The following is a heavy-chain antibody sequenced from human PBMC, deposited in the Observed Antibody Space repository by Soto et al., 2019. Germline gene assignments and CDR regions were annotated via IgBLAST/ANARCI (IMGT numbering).Heavy chain of an antibody. CDR3: ARDKVAVKNWFDP. D-gene: IGHD6-19*01. V-gene: IGHV4-30-4*01. J-gene: IGHJ5*02. CDR1: GGSISSGDYY. CDR2: IYYSGST. Sequence: SETLSLTCTVSGGSISSGDYYWSWIRQPPGKGLEWIGYIYYSGSTYYNPSLKSRVTISVDTSKNQFSLKLSSVTAADTAVYYCARDKVAVKNWFDPWGQGTLVTV.